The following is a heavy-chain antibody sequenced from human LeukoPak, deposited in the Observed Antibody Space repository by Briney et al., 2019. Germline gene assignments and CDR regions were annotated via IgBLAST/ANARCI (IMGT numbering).Heavy chain of an antibody. CDR2: ISRDGSNN. V-gene: IGHV3-30*04. CDR1: GFTFTNHA. CDR3: ARASYSSGWHFFEN. D-gene: IGHD6-19*01. J-gene: IGHJ4*02. Sequence: GGSLRLSCAASGFTFTNHAMHWVRQAPGKGLEWVAVISRDGSNNNYADSVKGRFTISRDNSKNTLFLQMNGLRVEDTAVYYCARASYSSGWHFFENWGQGTLVTVSS.